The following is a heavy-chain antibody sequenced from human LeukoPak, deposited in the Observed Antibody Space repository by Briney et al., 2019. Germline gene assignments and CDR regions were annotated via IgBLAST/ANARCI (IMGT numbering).Heavy chain of an antibody. CDR3: ARMAGKYCSSTSCYQDP. D-gene: IGHD2-2*01. CDR1: GGSFSGYY. J-gene: IGHJ5*02. Sequence: SETLSLTCAVYGGSFSGYYWSWIRQPPGKGLEWIGEINHSGSTNYNPSLKSRVTISVGTSKNQFSLKLSSVTAADTAVYYCARMAGKYCSSTSCYQDPWGQGTLVTVSS. V-gene: IGHV4-34*01. CDR2: INHSGST.